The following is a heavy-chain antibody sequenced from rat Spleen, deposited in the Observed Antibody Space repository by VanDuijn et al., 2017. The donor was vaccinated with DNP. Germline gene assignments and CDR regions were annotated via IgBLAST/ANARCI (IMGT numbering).Heavy chain of an antibody. Sequence: EVQVLESGGGLVQPGNSLKLSCATSGFTFSTAWMYWYRQFPEKRLEWVARIKAKSNNYATDYTESVKGRFTISRDDSKSSIYLQMDNLKEEDTAFYYCAWNGYNSGYWGQGVMVTVSS. D-gene: IGHD1-4*01. CDR1: GFTFSTAW. CDR3: AWNGYNSGY. V-gene: IGHV6-6*01. CDR2: IKAKSNNYAT. J-gene: IGHJ2*01.